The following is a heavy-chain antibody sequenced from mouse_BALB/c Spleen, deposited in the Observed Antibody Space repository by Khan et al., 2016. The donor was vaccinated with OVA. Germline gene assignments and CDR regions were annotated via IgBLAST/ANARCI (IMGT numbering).Heavy chain of an antibody. CDR2: ISYSGRT. CDR3: ARAVTITTVVATDFDY. D-gene: IGHD1-1*01. J-gene: IGHJ2*01. Sequence: VQLQQPGPGLVKPSQSLSLTCTVTGYSITSDYAWNWIRQFPGNKLEWMGYISYSGRTSYNPSLKSRISITRDTSKNQFFLQLNSVTTEDTATYYGARAVTITTVVATDFDYWGQGTTLTVSS. V-gene: IGHV3-2*02. CDR1: GYSITSDYA.